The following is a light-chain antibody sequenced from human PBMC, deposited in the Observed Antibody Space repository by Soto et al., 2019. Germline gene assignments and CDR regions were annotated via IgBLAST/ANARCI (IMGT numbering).Light chain of an antibody. CDR2: AAS. V-gene: IGKV1-39*01. CDR3: QQGYSTPIT. Sequence: DIQMTQSPSSVAASLGDRGANTCRASQSISSYLNWYQQKPGKAPKVLIYAASNLQSGVPSRFSGSGSGTDFALTISSLQPEDFATYYCQQGYSTPITFGQGTRLEIK. CDR1: QSISSY. J-gene: IGKJ5*01.